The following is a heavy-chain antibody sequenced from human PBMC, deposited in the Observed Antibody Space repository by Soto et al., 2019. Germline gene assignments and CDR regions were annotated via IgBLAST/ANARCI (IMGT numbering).Heavy chain of an antibody. V-gene: IGHV3-23*01. J-gene: IGHJ6*02. CDR2: ISGSGGST. Sequence: EVQLLESGGGLVQPGGSLRLSCAASGFTFSSYAMSWVRQAPGKGLEWVSAISGSGGSTYYADSVKGRFTISRDNSKNTLYLQMNRLRAEDTAVYYCAKDLWNYGGYGMDVWGQGTTVTVSS. CDR1: GFTFSSYA. CDR3: AKDLWNYGGYGMDV. D-gene: IGHD1-7*01.